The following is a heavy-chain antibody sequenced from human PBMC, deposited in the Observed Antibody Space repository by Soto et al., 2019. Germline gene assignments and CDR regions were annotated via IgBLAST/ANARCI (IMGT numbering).Heavy chain of an antibody. CDR1: GGSISSGDYY. CDR3: MRGCGGHGYDY. CDR2: IYYSGST. D-gene: IGHD2-21*01. J-gene: IGHJ4*02. V-gene: IGHV4-30-4*01. Sequence: SETLSLTCTVSGGSISSGDYYWSWIRQPPGKGLEWIGYIYYSGSTYYNPSLKSRVTISVDTSKNQFSLKLSSVTAADTAVYFCMRGCGGHGYDYWGPGTRATVSS.